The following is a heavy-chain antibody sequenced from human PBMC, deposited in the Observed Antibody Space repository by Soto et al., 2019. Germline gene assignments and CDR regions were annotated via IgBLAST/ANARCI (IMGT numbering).Heavy chain of an antibody. CDR2: INAGNGNT. J-gene: IGHJ6*02. Sequence: ASVNVSCKASGYTFTNYAMHWVRQAHGQRHEWMGWINAGNGNTKYTQKIQGRVTITRDTSARTDYMEMSSLRSEETAEYNSVRTPCYYDMDVWFQGTTFTVS. D-gene: IGHD3-10*01. CDR1: GYTFTNYA. V-gene: IGHV1-3*01. CDR3: VRTPCYYDMDV.